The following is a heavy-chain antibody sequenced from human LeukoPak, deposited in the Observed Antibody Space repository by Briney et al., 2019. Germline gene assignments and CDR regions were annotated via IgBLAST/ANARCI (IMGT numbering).Heavy chain of an antibody. CDR3: ARVSSSWYLGD. D-gene: IGHD6-13*01. J-gene: IGHJ4*02. CDR1: GFTVSSNY. Sequence: GGSLRLSCAASGFTVSSNYMSWVRQAPGKGLEWVSVIYNTGSTYYADSVKGRFTISRDNSKNTLYLQMNSLRAEDTALYYCARVSSSWYLGDWGQGTLVTVSS. CDR2: IYNTGST. V-gene: IGHV3-66*01.